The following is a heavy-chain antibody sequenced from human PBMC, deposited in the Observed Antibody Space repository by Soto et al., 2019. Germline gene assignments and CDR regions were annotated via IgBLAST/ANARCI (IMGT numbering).Heavy chain of an antibody. CDR3: ARDRHVSRIFGVLGLLDY. V-gene: IGHV3-21*01. D-gene: IGHD3-3*02. Sequence: GGSLRLSCAASGFTFSSYSMNWVRQAPGKGLEWVSSISSSSSYIYYADSVKGRFTISRDNAKNSLYLQMNSLRAEDTVVYYCARDRHVSRIFGVLGLLDYWGQGTLVTVSS. J-gene: IGHJ4*02. CDR2: ISSSSSYI. CDR1: GFTFSSYS.